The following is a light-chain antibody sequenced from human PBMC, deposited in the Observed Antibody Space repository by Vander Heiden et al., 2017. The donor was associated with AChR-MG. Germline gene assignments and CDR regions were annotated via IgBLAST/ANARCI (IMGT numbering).Light chain of an antibody. J-gene: IGKJ2*01. CDR3: QQDGSSSYT. V-gene: IGKV3-20*01. CDR1: QSVTSSY. CDR2: GAS. Sequence: EIVLTQSPGTLSLSPGERATLSCRASQSVTSSYLAWYQQKPGQAPRLLIFGASSRATGIPDRFNGSGSGTDFTLTISRLEPEDFAVFYCQQDGSSSYTFGQGTKLEIK.